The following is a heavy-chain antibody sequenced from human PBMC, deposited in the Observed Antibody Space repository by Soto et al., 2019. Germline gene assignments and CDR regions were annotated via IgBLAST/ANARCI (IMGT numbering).Heavy chain of an antibody. D-gene: IGHD2-15*01. J-gene: IGHJ3*02. CDR1: GFTFSSYG. CDR2: IWYDGSNK. CDR3: ARDRIDCSGGSCYSFDARDAFDI. Sequence: QVQLVESGGGVVQPGRSLRLSCAASGFTFSSYGMHWVRQAPGKGLEWVAVIWYDGSNKYYADSVKGRFTISRDNSKNTLYLQMNSLRAEDTAVYYCARDRIDCSGGSCYSFDARDAFDIWGQGTMVTVSS. V-gene: IGHV3-33*01.